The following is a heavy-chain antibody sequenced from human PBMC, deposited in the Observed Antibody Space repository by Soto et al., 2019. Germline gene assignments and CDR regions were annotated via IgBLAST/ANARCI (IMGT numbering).Heavy chain of an antibody. J-gene: IGHJ4*02. Sequence: QLRLVQSGPEAKKPGASVKVSCKASGYTFATSTISWLRQAPGQGPEWMGWIKAYSGNTNYAQKLQGRLTMTPETSTSTAYMELRSLTTDDTAIYYCAIADYGDDDYWGQGTLVTVSS. CDR2: IKAYSGNT. CDR3: AIADYGDDDY. V-gene: IGHV1-18*01. D-gene: IGHD4-17*01. CDR1: GYTFATST.